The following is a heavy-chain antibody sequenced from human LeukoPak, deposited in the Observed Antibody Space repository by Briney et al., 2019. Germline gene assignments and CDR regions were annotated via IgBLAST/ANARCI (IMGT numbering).Heavy chain of an antibody. CDR2: FDPEDGET. V-gene: IGHV1-24*01. Sequence: GASVKVSCKVSGYTLIELSLHWERQAPGKWLELMGGFDPEDGETIYAQKFQGRVTMTEDTSTDTAYMELRSLRSDDTAVYYCARAPFVLRHYGMDVWGQGTTVTVSS. D-gene: IGHD2-8*01. CDR3: ARAPFVLRHYGMDV. CDR1: GYTLIELS. J-gene: IGHJ6*02.